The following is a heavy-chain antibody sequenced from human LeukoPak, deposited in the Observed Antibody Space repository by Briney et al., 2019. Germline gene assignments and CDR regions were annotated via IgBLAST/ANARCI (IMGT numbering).Heavy chain of an antibody. CDR2: FDPEDGET. Sequence: ASVKVSCNVSGYXLTELSMHWVRQAPGEGLEWMGGFDPEDGETIYAQKFQGRVTMTEDTSTDTAYMELSSLRSEDTAVYYCATDRQDCSSTSCPDYWGQGTLVTVSS. D-gene: IGHD2-2*01. CDR1: GYXLTELS. CDR3: ATDRQDCSSTSCPDY. J-gene: IGHJ4*02. V-gene: IGHV1-24*01.